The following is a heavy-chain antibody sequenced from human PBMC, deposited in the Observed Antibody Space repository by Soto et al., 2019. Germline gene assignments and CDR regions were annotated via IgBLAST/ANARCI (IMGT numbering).Heavy chain of an antibody. Sequence: SETLSLTCTVSGGSSISSGYYWGWIRQPPGKGLEWIGSIYYSGSTYYNPSLKSRVTISVDTSKNQFSLKLSSVTAADTAVYYCARRGSGSYSDYWGKGTLVTVSS. CDR1: GGSSISSGYY. CDR3: ARRGSGSYSDY. D-gene: IGHD3-10*01. CDR2: IYYSGST. V-gene: IGHV4-39*01. J-gene: IGHJ4*02.